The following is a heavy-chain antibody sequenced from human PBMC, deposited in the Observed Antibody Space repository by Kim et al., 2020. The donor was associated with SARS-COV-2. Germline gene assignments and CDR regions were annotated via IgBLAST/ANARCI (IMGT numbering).Heavy chain of an antibody. V-gene: IGHV4-59*01. CDR2: IYYSGST. D-gene: IGHD2-2*01. Sequence: SETLSLTCTVSGGSISSYYWSWIRQPPGKGLEWIGYIYYSGSTNYNPSLKSRVTISVDTSKNQFSLKLSSVTAADTAVYYCARVALGYCSSTNCNKGFDPWGQGTLVTVSS. CDR1: GGSISSYY. J-gene: IGHJ5*02. CDR3: ARVALGYCSSTNCNKGFDP.